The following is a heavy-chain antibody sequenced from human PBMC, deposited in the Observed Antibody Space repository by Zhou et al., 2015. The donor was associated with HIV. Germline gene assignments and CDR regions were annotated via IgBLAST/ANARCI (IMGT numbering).Heavy chain of an antibody. Sequence: QVQLVQSGAEVKKPGSSVKVSCKASGGTFSSYAISWVRQAPGQGLEWMGGIIPIFGTANYAQKFQGRVTITADESTSTAYMELSSLRSEDTAVYYCAIDYYYDSSPHEGGXAFDIVGPRDNGHRLF. J-gene: IGHJ3*02. CDR2: IIPIFGTA. D-gene: IGHD3-22*01. V-gene: IGHV1-69*12. CDR1: GGTFSSYA. CDR3: AIDYYYDSSPHEGGXAFDI.